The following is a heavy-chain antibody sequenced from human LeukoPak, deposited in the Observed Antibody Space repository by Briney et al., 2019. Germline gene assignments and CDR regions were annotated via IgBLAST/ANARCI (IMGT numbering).Heavy chain of an antibody. V-gene: IGHV1-2*02. D-gene: IGHD3-9*01. CDR2: INTNSGGT. CDR3: ATSSSPLVTYFDY. CDR1: GYTFTGYH. Sequence: ASLKVSCKASGYTFTGYHMHWVRQAPGQGLEWMGWINTNSGGTKSAQKFHGRVTMTRDTSISTAYMELSRLRFDDTAVYYCATSSSPLVTYFDYWGQGTLVTVSS. J-gene: IGHJ4*02.